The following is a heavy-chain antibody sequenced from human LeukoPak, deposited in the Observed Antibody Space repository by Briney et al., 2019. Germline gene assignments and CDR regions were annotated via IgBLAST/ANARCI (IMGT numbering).Heavy chain of an antibody. D-gene: IGHD3-22*01. J-gene: IGHJ1*01. V-gene: IGHV3-9*01. Sequence: GGSLRLSCAASGFTFDDYAMHWVRQAPGKGLEWVSGISWNSGSIGYADSVKGRFTISRDNSKNSLYLQMNSLRTEDTALYYCAKGDSSGYYNSRGEYFQHWGQGTLVTVSS. CDR2: ISWNSGSI. CDR3: AKGDSSGYYNSRGEYFQH. CDR1: GFTFDDYA.